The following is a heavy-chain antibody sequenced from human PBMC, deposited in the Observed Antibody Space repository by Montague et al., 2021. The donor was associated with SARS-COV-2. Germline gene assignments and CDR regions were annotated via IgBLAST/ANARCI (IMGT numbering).Heavy chain of an antibody. Sequence: SETLSLTCSVSGDSISTYHWSWVRQSAGKGLEWIGRIYNSGLSNSNPSLKSRVTISVDASKNQLSLKLSSVTAADTAIYYCSCIESSSRKGTFDYWGHGTLVTVSS. D-gene: IGHD2-21*01. CDR1: GDSISTYH. J-gene: IGHJ4*01. CDR2: IYNSGLS. CDR3: SCIESSSRKGTFDY. V-gene: IGHV4-4*07.